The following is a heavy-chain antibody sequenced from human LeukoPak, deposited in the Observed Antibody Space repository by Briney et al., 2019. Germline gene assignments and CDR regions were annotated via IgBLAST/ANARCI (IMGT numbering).Heavy chain of an antibody. D-gene: IGHD1-26*01. CDR1: GFTFSSYS. Sequence: GGSLRLSCAASGFTFSSYSMNWVRQAPGKGLEWVSSISSSSSYIYYADSVKGRFTISRDNSKNTLYLQMNSLRAEDTAVYYCAKDGSAEPWNWFDPWGQGTLVTVSS. V-gene: IGHV3-21*01. CDR3: AKDGSAEPWNWFDP. J-gene: IGHJ5*02. CDR2: ISSSSSYI.